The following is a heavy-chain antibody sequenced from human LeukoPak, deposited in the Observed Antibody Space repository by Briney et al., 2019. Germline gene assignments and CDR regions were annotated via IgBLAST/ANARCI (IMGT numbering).Heavy chain of an antibody. CDR3: ARDFDPHYYYGMDV. Sequence: GGSLRLSCTASGFTFSNFWMGWVRQAPGKGLEWVANIKQDETEKFYLGSVKGRFTISRDNSKNTLYLQMNSLRAEDTAVYYCARDFDPHYYYGMDVWGQGTTVTVSS. J-gene: IGHJ6*02. CDR2: IKQDETEK. CDR1: GFTFSNFW. D-gene: IGHD3-9*01. V-gene: IGHV3-7*01.